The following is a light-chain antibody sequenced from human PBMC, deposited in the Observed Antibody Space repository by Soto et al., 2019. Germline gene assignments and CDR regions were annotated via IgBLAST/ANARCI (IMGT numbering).Light chain of an antibody. CDR1: QSISSY. CDR3: QQSYSTPLT. V-gene: IGKV1-39*01. Sequence: DIQMTQSPSSLSASVGDRVTITCRASQSISSYLNWYQQKPGKAPKLLIYAASSLQSGVPSRFSGSGSGTDFTLPISSLQPEDFATYYCQQSYSTPLTFGHGTKVDIK. J-gene: IGKJ3*01. CDR2: AAS.